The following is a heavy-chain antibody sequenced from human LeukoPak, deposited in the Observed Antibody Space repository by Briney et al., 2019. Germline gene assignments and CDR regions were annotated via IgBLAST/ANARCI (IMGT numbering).Heavy chain of an antibody. Sequence: GGSLRLSCAASGFTVSSNYMSCVRQAPGKGLEWVSVIYSGGSTYYADSVKGRFTISRDNSKNTLYLQMNNLRAEDTAAYYCARAVPPVMTFDCWGQGTLVTVSS. CDR3: ARAVPPVMTFDC. J-gene: IGHJ4*02. D-gene: IGHD2-21*02. V-gene: IGHV3-53*01. CDR1: GFTVSSNY. CDR2: IYSGGST.